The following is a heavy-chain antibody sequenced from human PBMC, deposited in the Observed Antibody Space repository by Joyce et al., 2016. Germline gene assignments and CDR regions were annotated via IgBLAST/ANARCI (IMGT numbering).Heavy chain of an antibody. CDR1: GFTFSKYG. V-gene: IGHV3-33*01. D-gene: IGHD3-9*01. CDR3: ARDLEAYHVTGYPDY. J-gene: IGHJ4*02. Sequence: QVQLVESGGGVVQPGRSLRLSCAASGFTFSKYGMHWVRQAPGKGLEWVAVIWYEGSNKYYADSVEGRFTISRDSFENTLYLQMNSLRAEDTAVYFCARDLEAYHVTGYPDYWGQGTLVTVSS. CDR2: IWYEGSNK.